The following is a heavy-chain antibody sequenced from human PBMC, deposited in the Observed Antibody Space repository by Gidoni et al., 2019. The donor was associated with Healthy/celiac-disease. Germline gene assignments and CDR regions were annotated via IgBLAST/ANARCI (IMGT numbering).Heavy chain of an antibody. CDR2: IYYSGRT. D-gene: IGHD1-26*01. Sequence: QLQLQESGPGLVKPSETLSLTCTVSGGSISSSSYYWGWIRQPPGKGLEWIGSIYYSGRTYYNPSLKSRVTISVDTSKNQFSLKLSSVTAADTAVYYCARVLVGATSLGIDYWGQGTLVTVSS. J-gene: IGHJ4*02. V-gene: IGHV4-39*07. CDR3: ARVLVGATSLGIDY. CDR1: GGSISSSSYY.